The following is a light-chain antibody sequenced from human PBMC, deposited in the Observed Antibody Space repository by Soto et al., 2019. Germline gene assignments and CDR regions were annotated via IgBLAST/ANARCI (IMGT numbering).Light chain of an antibody. V-gene: IGLV2-14*01. CDR1: SSDVGGYNY. J-gene: IGLJ1*01. CDR2: EVS. Sequence: QSALTQPASVSGSPGQSITISCTGTSSDVGGYNYVSWYQQHPGKAPKLMIYEVSNRPSGVSNRFSGSKSGNTASLTISGLQAEDEADYYCCSYTSSSPLVFGTGTKVTVL. CDR3: CSYTSSSPLV.